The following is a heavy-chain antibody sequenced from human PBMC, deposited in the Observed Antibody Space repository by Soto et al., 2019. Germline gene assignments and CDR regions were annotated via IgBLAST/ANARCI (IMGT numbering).Heavy chain of an antibody. CDR1: GFTFISYA. J-gene: IGHJ6*03. Sequence: GGFLRLSCAASGFTFISYAMHWVRQAPGKGLEYVSATSSNGGSTYYANSVKGRFTISRDNSKNTLYLQMGSLRAEDMAVYYCARAQRYYDFWSGYYKDYYYYMDVWGKGTTVTVSS. CDR3: ARAQRYYDFWSGYYKDYYYYMDV. V-gene: IGHV3-64*01. D-gene: IGHD3-3*01. CDR2: TSSNGGST.